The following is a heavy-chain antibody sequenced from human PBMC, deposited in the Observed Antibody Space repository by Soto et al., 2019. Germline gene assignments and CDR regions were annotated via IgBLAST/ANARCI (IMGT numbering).Heavy chain of an antibody. CDR3: ARVEGTRTTNFYHYMDV. D-gene: IGHD2-8*01. J-gene: IGHJ6*03. CDR2: IIPKLGIT. V-gene: IGHV1-69*02. CDR1: VGTFSDYN. Sequence: VQLVQSGAEVKRPGSSVKVSCKAPVGTFSDYNIAWVRQARGQGLEWMGRIIPKLGITNYAHKFQDRVRITADKATSTAYMELTSLCYEDTAVYFCARVEGTRTTNFYHYMDVWGEGTAVTVS.